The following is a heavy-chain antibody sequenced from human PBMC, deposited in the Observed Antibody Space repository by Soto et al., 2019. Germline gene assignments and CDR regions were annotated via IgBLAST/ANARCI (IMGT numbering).Heavy chain of an antibody. J-gene: IGHJ4*02. CDR3: ATLYATSGYSFDY. CDR2: IYPGDSDT. Sequence: PGEPMQNSCKGSGYRIASYWIDRMRQMPGKGLEYMGLIYPGDSDTRYSPSFEGQVIISADKTISTAYLQWTSLRASDTAMYFCATLYATSGYSFDYWGPGTLVTVSS. V-gene: IGHV5-51*01. D-gene: IGHD3-22*01. CDR1: GYRIASYW.